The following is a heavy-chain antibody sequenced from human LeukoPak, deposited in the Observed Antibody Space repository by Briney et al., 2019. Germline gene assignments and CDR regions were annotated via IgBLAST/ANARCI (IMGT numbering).Heavy chain of an antibody. CDR2: IYTSGST. J-gene: IGHJ3*02. V-gene: IGHV4-61*02. CDR3: ARDRIAAAHDAFDI. Sequence: SQTLSLXCTGSGGSISSGSYYWSWIRQPAGKGLEWIGRIYTSGSTNYNPSLKSRVTISVDTSKNQFSLKLSSVTAADTAVYYCARDRIAAAHDAFDIWGQGTMVTVSS. D-gene: IGHD6-13*01. CDR1: GGSISSGSYY.